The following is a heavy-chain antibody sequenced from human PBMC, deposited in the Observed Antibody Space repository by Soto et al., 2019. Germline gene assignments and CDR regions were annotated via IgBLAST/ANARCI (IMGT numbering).Heavy chain of an antibody. CDR2: ISHTGST. CDR1: GGSISSGNSYS. D-gene: IGHD3-16*01. J-gene: IGHJ5*02. CDR3: ARAVAPYVGTWFDP. V-gene: IGHV4-30-2*01. Sequence: QLQLQESGSGLGKPSQTLSLTCAVSGGSISSGNSYSWSWIRQPPGKGLEWIGSISHTGSTSYNPSLKGRVTMSVDKSKNQFSLKLSSVTAADMAVYYCARAVAPYVGTWFDPWGQGTLVIVSS.